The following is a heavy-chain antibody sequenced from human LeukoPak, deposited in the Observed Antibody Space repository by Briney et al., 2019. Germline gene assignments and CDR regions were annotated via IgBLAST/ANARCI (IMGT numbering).Heavy chain of an antibody. CDR3: AKDAQGGYDSSGYPDYFDY. J-gene: IGHJ4*02. V-gene: IGHV3-23*01. CDR2: ISGSGGST. Sequence: GGSLRLSCAASGFILSSYAMNWVRQAPGKGLEWVSAISGSGGSTYYADSVKGRFTISRDNSKNTLYLQMNSLRAEDTAVYYCAKDAQGGYDSSGYPDYFDYWGQGTLVTGSS. D-gene: IGHD3-22*01. CDR1: GFILSSYA.